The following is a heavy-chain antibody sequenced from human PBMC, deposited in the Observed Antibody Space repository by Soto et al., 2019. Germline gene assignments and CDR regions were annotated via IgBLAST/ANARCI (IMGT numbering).Heavy chain of an antibody. D-gene: IGHD4-17*01. CDR3: ARPRDYGDTGGWFDP. Sequence: QVQLVQSGAEVKKPGSSVKVSCKASGGTFSSYTISWVRQAPGQGLEWMGRIIPILGIANYAQKFQGRVTIIADKSTSTAYMELISLRSEDTAVYYCARPRDYGDTGGWFDPWGQGTLVTVFS. J-gene: IGHJ5*02. V-gene: IGHV1-69*02. CDR2: IIPILGIA. CDR1: GGTFSSYT.